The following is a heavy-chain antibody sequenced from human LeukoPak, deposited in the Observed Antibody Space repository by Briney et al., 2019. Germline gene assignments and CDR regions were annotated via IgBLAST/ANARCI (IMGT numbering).Heavy chain of an antibody. CDR3: ARGNRLYSSSWSALPFDI. D-gene: IGHD6-13*01. J-gene: IGHJ3*02. V-gene: IGHV1-8*01. CDR1: TFTXXD. Sequence: TFTXXDIXXXRQATGXGHEXXGXXNPXSGYTGFAQKFQGRVTMTGNNSISTAYMELSSLRSEDAAVYYCARGNRLYSSSWSALPFDIWGQGTMVTVSS. CDR2: XNPXSGYT.